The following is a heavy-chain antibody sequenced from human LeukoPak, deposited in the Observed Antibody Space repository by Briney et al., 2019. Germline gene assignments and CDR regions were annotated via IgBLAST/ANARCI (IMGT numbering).Heavy chain of an antibody. CDR3: AKVHSSGWFYDY. CDR2: ISGSDGNT. D-gene: IGHD6-19*01. J-gene: IGHJ4*02. Sequence: TGGSLRLSCAASEFTFSSYAMSWVRQAPGKGLEWVSGISGSDGNTYYADSVKGRFTISRDNSKNTLYLQMNSLRAEDTAIYYCAKVHSSGWFYDYWGQGTLVTVSS. V-gene: IGHV3-23*01. CDR1: EFTFSSYA.